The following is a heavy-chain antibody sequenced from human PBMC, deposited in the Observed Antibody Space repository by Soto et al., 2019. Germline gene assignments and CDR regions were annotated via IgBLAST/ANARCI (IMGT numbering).Heavy chain of an antibody. D-gene: IGHD1-26*01. J-gene: IGHJ4*02. CDR2: IYYSGST. V-gene: IGHV4-31*03. Sequence: SETLSLTCTVSGGSVSSGSYYWTWIRQHPGKGLEWIGYIYYSGSTYYNPSLKSRVTISVDTSKNQFSLKLSSVTAADTAVYYCAREGDGWELLLRLWGRGTLVTVSS. CDR1: GGSVSSGSYY. CDR3: AREGDGWELLLRL.